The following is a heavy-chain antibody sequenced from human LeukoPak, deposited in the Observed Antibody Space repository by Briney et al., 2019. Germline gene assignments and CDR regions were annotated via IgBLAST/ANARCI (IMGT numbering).Heavy chain of an antibody. J-gene: IGHJ6*03. D-gene: IGHD2-2*01. CDR1: GFTFSSYS. CDR2: ISSSSSYI. CDR3: ARDRHCSSTSCYDYYYYYYMDV. V-gene: IGHV3-21*01. Sequence: GGSLRLSCAASGFTFSSYSMNWVRQAPGKGLEWVSAISSSSSYIYYADSVKGRFTISRDNAKNSLYLQMNSLRAEDTAVYYCARDRHCSSTSCYDYYYYYYMDVWGKGTTVTVSS.